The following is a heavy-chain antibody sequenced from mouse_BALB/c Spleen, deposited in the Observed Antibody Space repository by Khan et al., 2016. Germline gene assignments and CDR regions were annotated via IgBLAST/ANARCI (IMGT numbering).Heavy chain of an antibody. Sequence: EVKLLESGGGLVQPGGSLKLSCAASGFDFSRYWMSWVRQAPGKGLEWIGDINPDSSTINYTPSLKDKFIISRDNAKNTLYLQLSKVRSEDTALYYGAGQEDYAMGYGGQGTSVTVSS. CDR1: GFDFSRYW. J-gene: IGHJ4*01. CDR2: INPDSSTI. V-gene: IGHV4-1*02. CDR3: AGQEDYAMGY.